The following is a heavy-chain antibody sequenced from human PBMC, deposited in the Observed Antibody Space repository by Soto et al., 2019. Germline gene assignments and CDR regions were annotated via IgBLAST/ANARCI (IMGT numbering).Heavy chain of an antibody. CDR1: GFMVYVYG. CDR2: ISYDGDNK. J-gene: IGHJ3*01. V-gene: IGHV3-30*18. Sequence: GWSLRLGCEASGFMVYVYGMHWVRQAPGKGLDWVAVISYDGDNKYYAQSVKGRFTISRDNSKNTLFLHMDSLRHEDTAVYHCVKGDLDTAVVNSPDAFDFWGQGTMVTVSS. D-gene: IGHD5-18*01. CDR3: VKGDLDTAVVNSPDAFDF.